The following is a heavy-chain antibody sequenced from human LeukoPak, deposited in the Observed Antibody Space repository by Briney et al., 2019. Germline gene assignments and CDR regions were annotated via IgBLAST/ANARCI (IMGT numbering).Heavy chain of an antibody. Sequence: GGSLRLSCAASGITFSSYSMNWVRQAPGKGLEWVSYISSSSSTIYYADSVKGRFTISRDNAKNSLYLQMNSLRAEDTAVYYCARVLGADRVVPAAMGYWGQGTLVTVSS. CDR2: ISSSSSTI. V-gene: IGHV3-48*01. CDR3: ARVLGADRVVPAAMGY. CDR1: GITFSSYS. D-gene: IGHD2-2*01. J-gene: IGHJ4*02.